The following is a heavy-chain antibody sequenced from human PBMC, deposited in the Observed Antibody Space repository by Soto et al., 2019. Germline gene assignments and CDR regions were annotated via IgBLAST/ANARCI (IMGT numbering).Heavy chain of an antibody. CDR1: GYTFTSYY. CDR2: ISAYNGDT. V-gene: IGHV1-18*04. CDR3: ARDKEYSTSGLYWFDL. J-gene: IGHJ5*02. D-gene: IGHD6-6*01. Sequence: GASVKVSCKASGYTFTSYYMHWVRQAPGQGLEWMGWISAYNGDTNYAPRLQGRVTMTTDTSTSTVYMELKSLKSDDTAVYYCARDKEYSTSGLYWFDLGGQGTLVTVSS.